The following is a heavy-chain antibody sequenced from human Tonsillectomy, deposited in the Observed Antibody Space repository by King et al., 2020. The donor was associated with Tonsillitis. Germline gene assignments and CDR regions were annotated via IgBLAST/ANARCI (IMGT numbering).Heavy chain of an antibody. D-gene: IGHD5-24*01. CDR1: GGSFTTET. J-gene: IGHJ3*02. CDR2: IIPIFGAA. V-gene: IGHV1-69*01. Sequence: VQLVQSGAEVKKPGSSVKVSCKASGGSFTTETLSWVRQAPGQGLEWMGGIIPIFGAAKYTHKFQDRLTISADESTSTAYMELTSLTPDDTAMYYCARDTIPRSRAVFDIWGQGTMVIVSS. CDR3: ARDTIPRSRAVFDI.